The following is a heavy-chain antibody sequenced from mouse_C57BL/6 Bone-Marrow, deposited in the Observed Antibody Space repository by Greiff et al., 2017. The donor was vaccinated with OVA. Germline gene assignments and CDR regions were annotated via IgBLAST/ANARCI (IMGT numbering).Heavy chain of an antibody. D-gene: IGHD2-5*01. CDR1: GYTFTSYW. V-gene: IGHV1-50*01. CDR3: VSRGYYSNYFFMDY. J-gene: IGHJ4*01. CDR2: IDPSDSYT. Sequence: VQLQQPGAGLVKPGASVKLSCKASGYTFTSYWMQWVKQRPGQGLEWIGEIDPSDSYTNYNQTFKGQATFTVDTSSSTDDMQLSSLASEDSAVYYRVSRGYYSNYFFMDYGGQGTSVTVSS.